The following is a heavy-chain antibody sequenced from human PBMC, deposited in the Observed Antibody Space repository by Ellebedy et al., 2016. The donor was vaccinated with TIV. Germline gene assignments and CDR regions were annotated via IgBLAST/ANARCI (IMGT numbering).Heavy chain of an antibody. V-gene: IGHV2-5*01. CDR2: IYWNDDK. CDR1: GFSLSTSGVG. Sequence: SGPTLVTPPQTLTLTCTFSGFSLSTSGVGVGWIRQPPGKALEWLALIYWNDDKRYSPSLKSRLTITKDTSKNQVVLTMTNMDPVDTATYYCAQHALPGAFDIWGQGTMVTVSS. CDR3: AQHALPGAFDI. J-gene: IGHJ3*02.